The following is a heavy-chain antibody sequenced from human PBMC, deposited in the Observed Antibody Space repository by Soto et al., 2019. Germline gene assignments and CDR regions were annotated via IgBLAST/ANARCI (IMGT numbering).Heavy chain of an antibody. J-gene: IGHJ4*02. D-gene: IGHD5-12*01. CDR1: GFTVGNNY. Sequence: GGSLRLSCAASGFTVGNNYMSWVRQAPTKGLEWLSIIFGDGRTYYADSVKGRFTVSRDSSENTLFLQMNSLKTEDTAVYYCTTDSDSGYDHLFSAPQWGQGTLVTVSS. V-gene: IGHV3-66*01. CDR3: TTDSDSGYDHLFSAPQ. CDR2: IFGDGRT.